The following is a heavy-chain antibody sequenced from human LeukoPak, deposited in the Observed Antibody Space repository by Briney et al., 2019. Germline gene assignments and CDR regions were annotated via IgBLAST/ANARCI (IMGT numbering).Heavy chain of an antibody. Sequence: SETLSLTCAVYGGSFSGYYWSWIRQPPGKGLEWIGEINHSGSTNYNPSLKSRVTISVDTSKTQFSLKLTSVTAADTAVYYCVSGPNYYDSSGYYRAEYFQYWGQGTLVTVSS. CDR3: VSGPNYYDSSGYYRAEYFQY. CDR1: GGSFSGYY. CDR2: INHSGST. D-gene: IGHD3-22*01. V-gene: IGHV4-34*01. J-gene: IGHJ1*01.